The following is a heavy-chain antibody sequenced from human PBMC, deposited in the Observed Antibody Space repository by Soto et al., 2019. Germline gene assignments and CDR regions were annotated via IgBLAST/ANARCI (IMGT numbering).Heavy chain of an antibody. CDR1: GGSISGYY. J-gene: IGHJ6*02. Sequence: SETLSLTCTVSGGSISGYYWSWIRQPPGKGLEWIGYMYNTGSTVYNPSFKSRVTISVDTSKNQFSLKLKSVKAADTAVYYCARLSSPVYSYGMDVWGQGTTVTVSS. V-gene: IGHV4-59*08. CDR2: MYNTGST. CDR3: ARLSSPVYSYGMDV.